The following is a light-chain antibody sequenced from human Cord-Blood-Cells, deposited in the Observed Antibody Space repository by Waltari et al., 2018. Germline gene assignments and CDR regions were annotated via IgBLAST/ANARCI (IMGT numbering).Light chain of an antibody. CDR3: QQYGSSPWT. V-gene: IGKV3-20*01. J-gene: IGKJ1*01. Sequence: DIVLTQSPGTLSLSPGARATLSCRARQSVSSSYLAWYQQKPGQAPRLLIYGASSRATGIPDRFSGSGSGTDFTLTISRLEPEDFAVYYCQQYGSSPWTFGQGTKVEIK. CDR2: GAS. CDR1: QSVSSSY.